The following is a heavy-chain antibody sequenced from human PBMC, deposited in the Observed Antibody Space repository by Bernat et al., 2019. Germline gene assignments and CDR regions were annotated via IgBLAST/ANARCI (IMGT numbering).Heavy chain of an antibody. D-gene: IGHD6-19*01. J-gene: IGHJ4*02. CDR1: GFTFSSYA. Sequence: EVQLLESGGGLVQPGGSLRLSCAASGFTFSSYAMSWVRQAPGKGLEWVSAISGSGGSTYYADSVKGRFTISRDNSKNTLYLQMNSLRAEDTAVYYCANFFIGFWAYSSGWYSFGLFDYWGQGTLVTVSS. V-gene: IGHV3-23*01. CDR3: ANFFIGFWAYSSGWYSFGLFDY. CDR2: ISGSGGST.